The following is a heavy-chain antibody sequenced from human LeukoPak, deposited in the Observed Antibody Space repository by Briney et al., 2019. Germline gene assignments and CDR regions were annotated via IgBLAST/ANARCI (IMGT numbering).Heavy chain of an antibody. V-gene: IGHV3-53*01. CDR3: TKTGGPWD. J-gene: IGHJ4*02. CDR1: GFTVITSF. D-gene: IGHD7-27*01. CDR2: IYSDGTT. Sequence: GGSLRLSCAASGFTVITSFMSWVRQAPGKGLEWVSVIYSDGTTYYADFVKGRFTISRDNSKNTLYLQMNTLRAEDTAVYYCTKTGGPWDWGQGTLVTVSS.